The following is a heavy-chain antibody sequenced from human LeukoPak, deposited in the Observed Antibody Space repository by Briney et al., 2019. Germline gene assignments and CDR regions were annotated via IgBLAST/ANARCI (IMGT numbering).Heavy chain of an antibody. CDR2: ISGSGGST. J-gene: IGHJ4*02. CDR1: GFTFSSYA. Sequence: PGGSLRLSCAASGFTFSSYAMSWGRHAQGTGLERVSAISGSGGSTYYADSVKGRLTISRDNSKNTLYLQMNSLRAEDTAVYYCAKEPSSWPIDYFDYWGQGTLVTVSS. CDR3: AKEPSSWPIDYFDY. V-gene: IGHV3-23*01. D-gene: IGHD6-13*01.